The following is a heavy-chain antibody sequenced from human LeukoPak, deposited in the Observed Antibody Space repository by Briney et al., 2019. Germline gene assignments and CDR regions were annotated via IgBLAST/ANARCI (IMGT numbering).Heavy chain of an antibody. Sequence: SETLSLSCAVYVGSFSGYYWSWIRQPPGKGLEWIGEINHSGSTNYNPSLKSRVTMSVDTSKNQFSLKLSSVTAADTAVYYCARGPRFDYWGQGTLVTVSS. CDR2: INHSGST. CDR1: VGSFSGYY. J-gene: IGHJ4*02. CDR3: ARGPRFDY. V-gene: IGHV4-34*01.